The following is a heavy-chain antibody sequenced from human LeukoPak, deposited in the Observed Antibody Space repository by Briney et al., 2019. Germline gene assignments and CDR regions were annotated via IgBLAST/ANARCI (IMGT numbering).Heavy chain of an antibody. J-gene: IGHJ4*02. CDR1: GYTFTSYD. Sequence: ASVKVSCKASGYTFTSYDINWVRQATGQGLEWMGWMNPNSGNTGYAQKFQGRVTMTRNTSISTAYMELSSLRSEDTAVYYCARGRVYYDYVWGSSRHMGEETPLDYWGQGTLVTVSS. CDR3: ARGRVYYDYVWGSSRHMGEETPLDY. V-gene: IGHV1-8*01. D-gene: IGHD3-16*01. CDR2: MNPNSGNT.